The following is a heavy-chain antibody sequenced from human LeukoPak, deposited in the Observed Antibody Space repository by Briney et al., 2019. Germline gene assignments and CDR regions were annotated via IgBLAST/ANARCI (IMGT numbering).Heavy chain of an antibody. CDR2: INNDGSKT. CDR3: VRDAPNSRFDP. J-gene: IGHJ5*02. D-gene: IGHD2/OR15-2a*01. CDR1: GFTFSAYW. Sequence: PGGSLRLSCATSGFTFSAYWMHWVRRVPGKGLVWVSHINNDGSKTTYADSVKGRFTISRDNAKNTLNLQMNSLRVEDSAVYFCVRDAPNSRFDPWGQGTLVTVSS. V-gene: IGHV3-74*01.